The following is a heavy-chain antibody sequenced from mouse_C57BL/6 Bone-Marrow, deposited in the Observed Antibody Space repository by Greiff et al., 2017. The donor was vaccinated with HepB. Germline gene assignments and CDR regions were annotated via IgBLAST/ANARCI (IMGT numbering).Heavy chain of an antibody. CDR1: GYTFTSYT. Sequence: VQRVESGAELARPGASVKMSCKASGYTFTSYTMHWVKQRPGQGLEWIGYINPSSGYTKYNQKFKDKATLTADKSSSTAYMQLSSLTSEDSAVYYCARLGFDYWGQGTTLTVSS. CDR3: ARLGFDY. J-gene: IGHJ2*01. V-gene: IGHV1-4*01. CDR2: INPSSGYT.